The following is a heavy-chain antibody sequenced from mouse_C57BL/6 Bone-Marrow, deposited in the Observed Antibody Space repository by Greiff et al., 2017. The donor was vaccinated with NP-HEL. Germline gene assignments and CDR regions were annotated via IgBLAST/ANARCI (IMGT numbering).Heavy chain of an antibody. CDR3: ARKNGYDVGPWFAY. CDR1: GYTFTSYW. J-gene: IGHJ3*01. CDR2: IYPSDSET. Sequence: VQLQQPGAELVRPGSSVKLSCKASGYTFTSYWMDWVKQRPGQGLEWIGNIYPSDSETHYNQKFKDKATLTVDKSSSTAYMQLSSLTSEDSAVYYCARKNGYDVGPWFAYWGQGTLVTVSA. V-gene: IGHV1-61*01. D-gene: IGHD2-2*01.